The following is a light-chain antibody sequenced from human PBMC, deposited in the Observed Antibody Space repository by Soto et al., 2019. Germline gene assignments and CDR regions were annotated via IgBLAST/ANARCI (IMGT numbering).Light chain of an antibody. J-gene: IGLJ2*01. CDR2: AST. Sequence: KRVTISCSGNSSNIGAGFDVHWYQQLPGAAPKLLIYASTNRPSGVPDRFSGSKSDTSASLAITGLQIDDEADYYCQSYDTGLTGHVLFGGGTQLTVL. CDR1: SSNIGAGFD. V-gene: IGLV1-40*01. CDR3: QSYDTGLTGHVL.